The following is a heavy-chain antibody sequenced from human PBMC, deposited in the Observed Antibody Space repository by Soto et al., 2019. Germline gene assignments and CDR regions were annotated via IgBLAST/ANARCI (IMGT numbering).Heavy chain of an antibody. Sequence: QVQLVESGGGVVQPGRSLRLSCAASGFSFSSYGMHWVRQAPGKGLEWVAMISYDGTDEYYADSVKGRFTISRDNSKNAVYLQMNSLRAEDTAVFYCARQECDWNGRFEYWGQGTLVTVSS. CDR1: GFSFSSYG. V-gene: IGHV3-30*03. D-gene: IGHD1-1*01. CDR3: ARQECDWNGRFEY. CDR2: ISYDGTDE. J-gene: IGHJ4*02.